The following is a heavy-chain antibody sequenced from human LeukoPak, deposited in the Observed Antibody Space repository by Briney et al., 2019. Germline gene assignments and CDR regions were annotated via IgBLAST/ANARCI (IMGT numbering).Heavy chain of an antibody. J-gene: IGHJ6*03. CDR1: GFTFSSYW. Sequence: GGSLRLSCAASGFTFSSYWMSWVRQAPAKGLEWVANIKQDGSEKYYVDSVKGRFTISRDNAKNSLYLQMNSLRAEDTAVYYCARDVSSSWYAAYYYYMDVWGKGTTVTVSS. D-gene: IGHD6-13*01. V-gene: IGHV3-7*01. CDR2: IKQDGSEK. CDR3: ARDVSSSWYAAYYYYMDV.